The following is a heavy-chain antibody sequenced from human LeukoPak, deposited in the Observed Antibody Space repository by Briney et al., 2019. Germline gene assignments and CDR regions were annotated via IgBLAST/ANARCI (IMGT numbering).Heavy chain of an antibody. J-gene: IGHJ4*02. CDR3: AARQDSSSWYLVDY. CDR2: IYYSGST. D-gene: IGHD6-13*01. CDR1: GGSISSYY. Sequence: SETLSLTCTVSGGSISSYYWSWIRQPPGKGLEWIGYIYYSGSTNYNPSLKSRVTISVDTSKNQFSLKLSSVTAADTAVYYCAARQDSSSWYLVDYWGQGTLVTVSS. V-gene: IGHV4-59*01.